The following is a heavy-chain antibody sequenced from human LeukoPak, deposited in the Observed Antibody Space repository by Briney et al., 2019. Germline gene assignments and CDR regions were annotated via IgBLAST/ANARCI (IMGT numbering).Heavy chain of an antibody. V-gene: IGHV3-30*04. Sequence: PGGSLRLSCAASGFTFSSYAMNWVRQAPGKGLEWVAVISYDGSNKYYADSVKGRFTISRDNSKNTLYLQMNSLRAEDMAAYYCARVQSGSYYPDAFDIWGQGTMVTVSS. J-gene: IGHJ3*02. CDR2: ISYDGSNK. CDR1: GFTFSSYA. D-gene: IGHD3-10*01. CDR3: ARVQSGSYYPDAFDI.